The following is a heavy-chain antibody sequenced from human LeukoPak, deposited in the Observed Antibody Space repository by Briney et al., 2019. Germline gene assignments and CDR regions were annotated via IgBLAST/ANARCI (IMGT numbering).Heavy chain of an antibody. D-gene: IGHD2-15*01. Sequence: GGSLRLSCAASGFTFSSYAMSWVRQAPGKGLEWVSAISGSGGSTYYADSVKGRFTISRDNSKNTLYLQMNSLRAEDTAVYYCAKDSRCGGGSCYSWFSYYYYGMDVWGQGTTVTVSS. CDR3: AKDSRCGGGSCYSWFSYYYYGMDV. CDR1: GFTFSSYA. J-gene: IGHJ6*02. CDR2: ISGSGGST. V-gene: IGHV3-23*01.